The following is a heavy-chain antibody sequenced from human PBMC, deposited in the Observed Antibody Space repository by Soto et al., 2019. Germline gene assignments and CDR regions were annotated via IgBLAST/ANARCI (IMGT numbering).Heavy chain of an antibody. Sequence: ASVKVSCKASGYTFTSYDINWVRQATGQGLEWMGWTNPNSGNTGYAQKFQGRVTMTRNTSISTAYMELSSLRSEDTAVYYCARVPSDPYDSSGHDAFDIWGQGTMVTVSS. D-gene: IGHD3-22*01. CDR1: GYTFTSYD. J-gene: IGHJ3*02. CDR3: ARVPSDPYDSSGHDAFDI. CDR2: TNPNSGNT. V-gene: IGHV1-8*01.